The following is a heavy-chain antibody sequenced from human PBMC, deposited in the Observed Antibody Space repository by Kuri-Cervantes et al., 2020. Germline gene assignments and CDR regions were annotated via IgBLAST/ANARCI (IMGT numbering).Heavy chain of an antibody. CDR1: GYTFTSYY. V-gene: IGHV1-46*01. Sequence: ASVKVSCKASGYTFTSYYMHRVRQAPGQGLEWMGIINPNGDITHFAQQFQGRVTLTRDTPTNTVYMEVSSLRSEDTAVYYCAREPADTNYFDYWGQGTLVTVSS. CDR3: AREPADTNYFDY. J-gene: IGHJ4*02. CDR2: INPNGDIT. D-gene: IGHD5/OR15-5a*01.